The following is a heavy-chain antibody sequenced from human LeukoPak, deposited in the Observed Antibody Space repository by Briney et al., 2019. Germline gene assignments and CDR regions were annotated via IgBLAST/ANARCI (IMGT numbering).Heavy chain of an antibody. CDR2: IWNDGSDE. J-gene: IGHJ3*02. CDR3: TFEIGRSQGAFDI. Sequence: GGSLRLSCAAPVFISGKYAMHWVRQTPGKGLEWVAAIWNDGSDENYAASVKGRFTISSDNSKNTLYLQMNSLRAEDTAIYYCTFEIGRSQGAFDIWGQGTMIAVSS. D-gene: IGHD1-26*01. CDR1: VFISGKYA. V-gene: IGHV3-33*01.